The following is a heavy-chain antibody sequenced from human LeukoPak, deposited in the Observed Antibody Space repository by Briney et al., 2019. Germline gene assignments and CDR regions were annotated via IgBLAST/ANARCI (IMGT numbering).Heavy chain of an antibody. CDR2: INSDGSST. J-gene: IGHJ4*02. V-gene: IGHV3-74*01. Sequence: PGGSLRLSCAASGFTFSSYWMHWVRQAPGKGLVWVSRINSDGSSTRYADSVKGRFTISRDNAKNTLYLQMNSLRAEDTAVFYCARESSRSWWGFDYWGQGTLVTVSS. CDR3: ARESSRSWWGFDY. CDR1: GFTFSSYW. D-gene: IGHD6-13*01.